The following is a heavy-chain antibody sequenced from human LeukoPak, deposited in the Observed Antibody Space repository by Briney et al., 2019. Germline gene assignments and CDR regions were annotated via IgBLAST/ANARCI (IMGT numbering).Heavy chain of an antibody. J-gene: IGHJ4*02. D-gene: IGHD4-17*01. CDR2: VNSDGSST. Sequence: GGSLRLSCAASGFIFSNYWMHWVSHAPGKGLVWVSRVNSDGSSTSYVDSVKGRFTISRDNAKNSLYLQMNSLRAEDTAVYYCARHSTTVTTDYWGQGTLVTVSS. CDR1: GFIFSNYW. V-gene: IGHV3-74*01. CDR3: ARHSTTVTTDY.